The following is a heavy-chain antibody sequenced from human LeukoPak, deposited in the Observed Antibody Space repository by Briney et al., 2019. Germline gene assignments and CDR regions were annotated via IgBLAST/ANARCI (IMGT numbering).Heavy chain of an antibody. CDR2: INPDSGGT. D-gene: IGHD1-26*01. CDR3: ARWPHGSNYAYFDY. CDR1: GYTFTSYD. V-gene: IGHV1-2*02. Sequence: ASVKVSCKASGYTFTSYDINWVRQATGQGLEWMGWINPDSGGTNYALSFQGRVTMTRDTSITTAYMELSRLRSDDAAIYYCARWPHGSNYAYFDYWGQGTLVTVSS. J-gene: IGHJ4*02.